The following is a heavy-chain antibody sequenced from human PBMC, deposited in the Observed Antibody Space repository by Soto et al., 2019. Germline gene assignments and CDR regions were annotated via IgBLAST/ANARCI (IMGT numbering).Heavy chain of an antibody. D-gene: IGHD5-18*01. J-gene: IGHJ6*02. CDR1: GFSLSTSGVG. Sequence: QITLKESGPTLVKPTQTLTLTCTFSGFSLSTSGVGVGWIRQPPGKALEWLALIYWDDDKRYSPSLKSRLTITKDNSKNQVVLTMTNMDPVDTATYYCARGYALYYYYGMDVWGQGTTVTVSS. V-gene: IGHV2-5*02. CDR2: IYWDDDK. CDR3: ARGYALYYYYGMDV.